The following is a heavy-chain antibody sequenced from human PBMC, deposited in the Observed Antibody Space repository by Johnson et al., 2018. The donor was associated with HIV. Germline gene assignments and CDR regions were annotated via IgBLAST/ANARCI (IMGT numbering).Heavy chain of an antibody. CDR3: AKSSRAAARFRLGSAFDI. CDR2: IWYDGSNK. V-gene: IGHV3-33*06. J-gene: IGHJ3*02. CDR1: GFTFSSYA. D-gene: IGHD6-6*01. Sequence: QVQLVESGGGMVQPGRSLRLSCAASGFTFSSYAMHWVRQAPGKGLEWVAVIWYDGSNKYYADSVKGRFTISRDNSENTLYLQMNSLRAEDTALYYCAKSSRAAARFRLGSAFDIWGQGTMVTVSS.